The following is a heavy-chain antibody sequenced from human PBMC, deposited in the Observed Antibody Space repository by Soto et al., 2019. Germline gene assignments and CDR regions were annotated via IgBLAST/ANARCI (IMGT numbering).Heavy chain of an antibody. V-gene: IGHV3-23*01. D-gene: IGHD3-22*01. Sequence: GGSLRLSCAASGFTFSNYAMNWVRQAPGKGLEWVSAISGSGGSTYYADSVKGRFTISRDNAKNTLYLQMNSLRAEDTAVYYCAKDGAYYYDSSGYFYFQHWGQGTLVTVSS. CDR3: AKDGAYYYDSSGYFYFQH. CDR2: ISGSGGST. CDR1: GFTFSNYA. J-gene: IGHJ1*01.